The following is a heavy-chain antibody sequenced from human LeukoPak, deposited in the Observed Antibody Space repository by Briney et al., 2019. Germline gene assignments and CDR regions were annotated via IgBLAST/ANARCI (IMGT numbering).Heavy chain of an antibody. V-gene: IGHV3-30*18. CDR2: ITYAGIIT. J-gene: IGHJ4*02. CDR3: VKEQSWGNYRSGHF. CDR1: GVTLRRCV. D-gene: IGHD3-16*01. Sequence: LRLSSAVSGVTLRRCVMHSVRQAPGTRLRGVAGITYAGIITYFDESVKGRFTTSRNTAKSMLYLQMNSLRPEDTAVYYCVKEQSWGNYRSGHFWGQGPLVSVSS.